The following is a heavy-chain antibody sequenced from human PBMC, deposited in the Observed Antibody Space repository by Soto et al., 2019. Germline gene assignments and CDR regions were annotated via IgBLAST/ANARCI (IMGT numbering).Heavy chain of an antibody. CDR3: ARDYYYYDSSGYYGNWFDP. Sequence: GGSLRLSCAASGFTFSSYSMNWVRQAPGKGLEWVSYISSSSSTIYYADSVKGRFTISRDNAKNSLYLQMNSLRDEDTAVYYCARDYYYYDSSGYYGNWFDPWGQGTLVTVSS. CDR2: ISSSSSTI. CDR1: GFTFSSYS. D-gene: IGHD3-22*01. V-gene: IGHV3-48*02. J-gene: IGHJ5*02.